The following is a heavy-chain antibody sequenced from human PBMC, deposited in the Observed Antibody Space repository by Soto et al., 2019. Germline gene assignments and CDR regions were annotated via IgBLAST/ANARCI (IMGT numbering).Heavy chain of an antibody. CDR2: ISYDGSNK. J-gene: IGHJ4*02. CDR3: AKGGLGDCSTPRCLFHIHY. V-gene: IGHV3-30-3*01. CDR1: GFTFSSYA. D-gene: IGHD2-2*01. Sequence: GGSLRLSCAASGFTFSSYAMHWVRQAPGKGLEWVAVISYDGSNKYYADSVKGRFTISRDNSKNTLYLQMNSLRAEDTAVYYCAKGGLGDCSTPRCLFHIHYRGLGALVTVSS.